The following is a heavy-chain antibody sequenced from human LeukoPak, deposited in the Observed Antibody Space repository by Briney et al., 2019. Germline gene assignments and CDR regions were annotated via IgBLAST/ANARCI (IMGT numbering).Heavy chain of an antibody. V-gene: IGHV3-74*01. CDR3: ATPFRDSSGSYYNDWFDP. CDR2: INSDGSST. CDR1: GFTFSSYW. D-gene: IGHD3-22*01. Sequence: GGSLRLSCAASGFTFSSYWMHWVRQAPGKGLVWVSRINSDGSSTTYADSVKGRFTISRDNAKNTLYLQMNSLRAEDTAVYFCATPFRDSSGSYYNDWFDPWGQGTLVTVSS. J-gene: IGHJ5*02.